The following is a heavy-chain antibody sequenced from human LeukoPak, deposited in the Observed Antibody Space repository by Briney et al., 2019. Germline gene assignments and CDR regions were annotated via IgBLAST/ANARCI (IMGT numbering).Heavy chain of an antibody. CDR1: GYTFTRYG. Sequence: ASVKVSCKASGYTFTRYGISWVRQAPGQGLEWMGWISAYNGNTNYAQKLQGRVTMTTDTSTSTAYMELRSLRSDDTAVYYCARACSSTSCYGTDAFDIWGQGTMVTVSS. D-gene: IGHD2-2*01. V-gene: IGHV1-18*01. CDR3: ARACSSTSCYGTDAFDI. CDR2: ISAYNGNT. J-gene: IGHJ3*02.